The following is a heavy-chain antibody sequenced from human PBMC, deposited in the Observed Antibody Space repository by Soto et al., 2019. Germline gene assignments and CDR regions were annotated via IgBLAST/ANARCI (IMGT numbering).Heavy chain of an antibody. CDR3: ARVREQLVSYYGMDV. D-gene: IGHD6-6*01. V-gene: IGHV1-18*04. CDR1: GYTFTSYG. CDR2: ISAYNGNT. Sequence: QVQLVQSGAEVKKPGASVKVSCKASGYTFTSYGISWVRQAPGQGLEWMGWISAYNGNTNYAQKLKGRVTMTTDTSKSTAYMELRSLRSDDTAVYYCARVREQLVSYYGMDVWGQGTTVTVSS. J-gene: IGHJ6*02.